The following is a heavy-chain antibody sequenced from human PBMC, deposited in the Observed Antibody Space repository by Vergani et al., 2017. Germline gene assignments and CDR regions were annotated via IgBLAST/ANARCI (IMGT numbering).Heavy chain of an antibody. V-gene: IGHV1-18*01. J-gene: IGHJ5*02. CDR3: ARVDYYGSGNHWKGSWFDP. CDR2: ISAYNGNT. D-gene: IGHD3-10*01. CDR1: GYTFTSSG. Sequence: QVQLVQSGAEVKKPGASVKVSCKASGYTFTSSGISWVRQAPGQGLEWMGGISAYNGNTNYAQKLKGRVTMTTDKSTSTAYMELRSLRSDDTAVYYCARVDYYGSGNHWKGSWFDPWGQGTLVTVSS.